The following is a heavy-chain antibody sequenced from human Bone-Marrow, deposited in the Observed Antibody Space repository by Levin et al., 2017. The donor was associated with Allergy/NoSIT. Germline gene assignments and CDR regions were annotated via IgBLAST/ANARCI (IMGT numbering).Heavy chain of an antibody. J-gene: IGHJ5*02. CDR3: ARLRSSSRNLHNWFDP. CDR1: GGSMSNYY. D-gene: IGHD2-2*01. Sequence: ASETLSLTCTVSGGSMSNYYWSWIRQPPGKGLEWMGYIYFTGSINYNPSLKNRRSISVDAPKNQFCLDLSAVTASDTAVYYCARLRSSSRNLHNWFDPWGQGTLVTVSS. CDR2: IYFTGSI. V-gene: IGHV4-59*01.